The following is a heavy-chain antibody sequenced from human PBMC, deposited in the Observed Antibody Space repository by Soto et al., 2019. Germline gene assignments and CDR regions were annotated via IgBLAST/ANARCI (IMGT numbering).Heavy chain of an antibody. CDR1: GGSISSGDDY. Sequence: QVQLQESGPGLVKPSQTLSLTCTVSGGSISSGDDYWSWIRQPPGKGLEWIGYIYYSGSTHYNPSIKSRVNISIDTSKNHFSLKVSSVTAADTAVYYCARVPIGIYYGMDVWGQGTTVTVSS. D-gene: IGHD3-10*01. V-gene: IGHV4-30-4*01. CDR3: ARVPIGIYYGMDV. J-gene: IGHJ6*02. CDR2: IYYSGST.